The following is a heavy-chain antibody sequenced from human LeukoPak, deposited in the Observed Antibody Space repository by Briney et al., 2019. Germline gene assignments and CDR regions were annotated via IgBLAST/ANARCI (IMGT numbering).Heavy chain of an antibody. CDR2: IYTSGST. CDR3: ARDPGAYSSSWYDS. V-gene: IGHV4-61*02. Sequence: PSQTLSLTCTVSGASISSGSYYWSWIRQPAGKGLEWIGRIYTSGSTNYNPSLKSRVTISVDTSKNQFSLKLSYVTAADTAVYYCARDPGAYSSSWYDSWGQGTLVTVSS. CDR1: GASISSGSYY. D-gene: IGHD6-13*01. J-gene: IGHJ5*01.